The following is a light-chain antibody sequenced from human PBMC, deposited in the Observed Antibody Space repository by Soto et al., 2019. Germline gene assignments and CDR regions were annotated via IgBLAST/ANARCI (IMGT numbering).Light chain of an antibody. CDR1: SRDVGASDY. Sequence: QSALTQPPSASGSPGQSVAISCTGTSRDVGASDYVSWYQQHSGKAPKLLLYEVNKRPSGVPDRFSGSKSGNTASLTVSALQADDEADYYCLSHSGSSNVLGTGTKHTVL. CDR2: EVN. CDR3: LSHSGSSNV. J-gene: IGLJ1*01. V-gene: IGLV2-8*01.